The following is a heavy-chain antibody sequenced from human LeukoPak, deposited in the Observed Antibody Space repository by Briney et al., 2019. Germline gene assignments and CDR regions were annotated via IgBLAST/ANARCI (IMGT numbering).Heavy chain of an antibody. CDR1: GFTFSSYG. D-gene: IGHD2-2*01. Sequence: GGSLRLSCGASGFTFSSYGMHWVRQAPGKGLEWVAFIRYDGSNKDYADSVKGRFSFSRDNSKNTLYLQMNSLKTEDTAVYYCARDTGKYQLLYWYFDLWGRGTLVTVSS. CDR3: ARDTGKYQLLYWYFDL. J-gene: IGHJ2*01. V-gene: IGHV3-30*02. CDR2: IRYDGSNK.